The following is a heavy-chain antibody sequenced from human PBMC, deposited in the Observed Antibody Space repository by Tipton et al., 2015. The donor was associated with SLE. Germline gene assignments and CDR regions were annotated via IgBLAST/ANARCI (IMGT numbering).Heavy chain of an antibody. CDR2: INHSGST. J-gene: IGHJ4*02. D-gene: IGHD6-19*01. CDR1: GGSFSGYY. Sequence: TLSLTCAVYGGSFSGYYWSWIRQPPGKGLEWIGEINHSGSTNYNPSLKSRVTISVDTSKNQFSLKLSSVTAADTAVYYCARDVGDSSGSYFDYWGQGTLVTVSS. V-gene: IGHV4-34*01. CDR3: ARDVGDSSGSYFDY.